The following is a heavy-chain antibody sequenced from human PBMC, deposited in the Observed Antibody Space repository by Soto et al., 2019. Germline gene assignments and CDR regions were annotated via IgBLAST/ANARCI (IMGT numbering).Heavy chain of an antibody. CDR3: ARAELRDIVVVVAASFNINWFDP. CDR2: IYYSGST. D-gene: IGHD2-15*01. V-gene: IGHV4-31*03. Sequence: SETLSLTCTVSGGSISSGGYYWSWIRQHPGKGLEWIGYIYYSGSTYYNPSLKSRVTISVDTSKNQFSLKLSSVTAADTTMYYCARAELRDIVVVVAASFNINWFDPWGQGTLVTVSS. CDR1: GGSISSGGYY. J-gene: IGHJ5*02.